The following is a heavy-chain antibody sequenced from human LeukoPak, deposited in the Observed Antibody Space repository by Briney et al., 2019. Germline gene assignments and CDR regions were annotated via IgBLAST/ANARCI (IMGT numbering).Heavy chain of an antibody. J-gene: IGHJ4*02. V-gene: IGHV1-18*01. CDR1: GYTFTSYG. D-gene: IGHD6-13*01. Sequence: ASVKVSCKASGYTFTSYGISWVRQAPGQGLEWMGWISAYNGNTNYAQKLQGRVTMTTDTSTSTAYMELRSLRSDDTAVYYCAREPYSSSWYSGPRFGDYWGQGTLVTVSS. CDR3: AREPYSSSWYSGPRFGDY. CDR2: ISAYNGNT.